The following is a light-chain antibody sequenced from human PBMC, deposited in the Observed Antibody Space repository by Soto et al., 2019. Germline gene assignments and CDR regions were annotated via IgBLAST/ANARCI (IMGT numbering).Light chain of an antibody. CDR2: GAS. CDR3: QQYSTSRGT. J-gene: IGKJ1*01. CDR1: QSLTSSH. Sequence: EIALTQSPGTLSVSPGERATLSCRASQSLTSSHLAWYQQKPGQAPRLLMFGASSRATGIPDRFSGSGSGTDVTLTISRLEPEDVAVYYGQQYSTSRGTFGQGTKVDIK. V-gene: IGKV3-20*01.